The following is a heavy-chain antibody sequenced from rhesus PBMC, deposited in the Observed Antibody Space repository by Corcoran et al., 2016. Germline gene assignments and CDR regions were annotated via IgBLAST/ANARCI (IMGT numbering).Heavy chain of an antibody. Sequence: EVQLVESGGGLVQPGGYLRLSGAGSGVTFSNYWMRWVRQTPGKGLEWVGFIKNKADGGTAAYAESVKGRFTISRDDSKNTLYLQMNSLKTEDTAVYYCARRPDVWGPGVLVTVSS. J-gene: IGHJ5-1*01. V-gene: IGHV3S11*01. CDR1: GVTFSNYW. CDR3: ARRPDV. CDR2: IKNKADGGTA.